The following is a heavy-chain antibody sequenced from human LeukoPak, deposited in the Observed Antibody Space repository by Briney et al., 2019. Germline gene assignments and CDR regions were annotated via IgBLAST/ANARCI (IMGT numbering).Heavy chain of an antibody. CDR2: IYYTGST. Sequence: SETLSLTCTVSGGSISTYYWNWIRQPPGKGLEWIGYIYYTGSTNYNPSLKSRVTISVDTSKNQFSLKLSSVTAADTAVYYCAREDPTHYFDYWGQGTLVTVSS. CDR3: AREDPTHYFDY. V-gene: IGHV4-59*01. J-gene: IGHJ4*02. CDR1: GGSISTYY.